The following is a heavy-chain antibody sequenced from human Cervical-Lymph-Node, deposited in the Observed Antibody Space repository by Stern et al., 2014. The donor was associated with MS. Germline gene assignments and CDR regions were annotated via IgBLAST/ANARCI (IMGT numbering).Heavy chain of an antibody. Sequence: QVQLQQSGPGLVKPSETLSLSCTVSGASIRSDYLSWIRQPPGKGLEWIGYIYYGGSTKYNPSLKSRVFISVDTSKNQIFLNLSSVTAADTAVYYCARDLYSSSYYGMDVWGPGTTVTVSS. CDR1: GASIRSDY. CDR2: IYYGGST. D-gene: IGHD5-12*01. V-gene: IGHV4-59*01. J-gene: IGHJ6*02. CDR3: ARDLYSSSYYGMDV.